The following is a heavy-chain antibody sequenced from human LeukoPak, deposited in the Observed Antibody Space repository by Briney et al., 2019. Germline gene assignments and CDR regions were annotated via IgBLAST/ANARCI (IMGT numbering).Heavy chain of an antibody. CDR2: ISYDGSNK. CDR1: GFTFINYA. J-gene: IGHJ5*02. Sequence: GGSLRLSCAASGFTFINYAMHWVRQAPGKGLEWVAVISYDGSNKYYADSVKGRFTISRDNSKNTLDLQMNIVRAEDTAVYYCARESRGGYGSSYNWFDPWGQGTLVTVSS. CDR3: ARESRGGYGSSYNWFDP. V-gene: IGHV3-30*04. D-gene: IGHD3-10*01.